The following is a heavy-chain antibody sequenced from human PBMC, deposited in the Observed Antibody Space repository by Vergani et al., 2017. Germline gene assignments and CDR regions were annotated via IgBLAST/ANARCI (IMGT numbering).Heavy chain of an antibody. CDR2: ISSSSSYI. Sequence: EVQLVESGGGLVKPGGSLRLSCAASGFTFSSYSMNWVRQAPWKGLEWVSSISSSSSYIYYADSVKGRFTLARDTAKNSLYLQMNSLRAEDTAVYYCARVRGITMVYYGMDVWGQGTTVTVSS. V-gene: IGHV3-21*01. J-gene: IGHJ6*02. D-gene: IGHD3-10*01. CDR3: ARVRGITMVYYGMDV. CDR1: GFTFSSYS.